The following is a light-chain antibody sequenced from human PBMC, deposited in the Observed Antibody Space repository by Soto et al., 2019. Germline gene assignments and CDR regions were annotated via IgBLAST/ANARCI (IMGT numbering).Light chain of an antibody. J-gene: IGLJ1*01. CDR2: EAT. Sequence: QSVLTQPASVSGSPGQSITISCAGTRSDIGASNSVSWYQHLPGRSPTLIIYEATNRPSGVSVRFSGSKAGDTASLTISGLQADDESEYFCISYKTDDTFVFGGGTKVTVL. V-gene: IGLV2-14*01. CDR3: ISYKTDDTFV. CDR1: RSDIGASNS.